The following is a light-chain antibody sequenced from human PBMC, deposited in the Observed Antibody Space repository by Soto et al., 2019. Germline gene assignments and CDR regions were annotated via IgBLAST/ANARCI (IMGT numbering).Light chain of an antibody. CDR3: QRFGSSVT. Sequence: EIVLTQSPGTLSLSPGESATLSCRASQTVTISHLAWYQQKPGQAPRLLIYGASSRATGIPDRFSGSGSGTDFTLTISRLEPEDFAVYYCQRFGSSVTFGGGTKLEIK. CDR1: QTVTISH. V-gene: IGKV3-20*01. CDR2: GAS. J-gene: IGKJ4*01.